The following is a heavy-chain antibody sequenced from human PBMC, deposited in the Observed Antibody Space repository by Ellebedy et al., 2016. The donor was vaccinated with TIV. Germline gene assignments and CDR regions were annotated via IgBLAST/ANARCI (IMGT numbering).Heavy chain of an antibody. D-gene: IGHD4-17*01. CDR3: SRHTDYALDY. V-gene: IGHV3-21*01. CDR2: IDSTSTYI. Sequence: GESLKISCAASGFTFSSYSMGWVRQAPGKGLEWVSSIDSTSTYIYYADSLRGRLTISRDNAKDSLYLQMNSLRAEDTAVYYCSRHTDYALDYWGQGALVTVSS. J-gene: IGHJ4*02. CDR1: GFTFSSYS.